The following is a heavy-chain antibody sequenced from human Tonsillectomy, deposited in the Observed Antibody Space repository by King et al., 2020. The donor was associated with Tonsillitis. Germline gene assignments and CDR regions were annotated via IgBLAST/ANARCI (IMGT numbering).Heavy chain of an antibody. J-gene: IGHJ4*02. D-gene: IGHD6-19*01. CDR1: GYTFTGYY. CDR3: ARDPAREAVAGKGAY. CDR2: INPSSGGT. Sequence: QLVQSGAEMKKPGASVKVSCKASGYTFTGYYMHWVRQAPGQGLEWMGWINPSSGGTNYAQKFRGRVTMTRDTSISTAYMELSRLISDDTAVYFCARDPAREAVAGKGAYWGQGTLVTVSA. V-gene: IGHV1-2*02.